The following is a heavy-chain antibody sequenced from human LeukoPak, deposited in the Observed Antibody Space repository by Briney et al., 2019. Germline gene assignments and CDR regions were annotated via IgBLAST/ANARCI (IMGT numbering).Heavy chain of an antibody. J-gene: IGHJ4*02. D-gene: IGHD3-16*01. CDR1: GFSFGSYA. CDR2: ISSGGDRT. V-gene: IGHV3-23*01. CDR3: TREAIATGYAYD. Sequence: QTGGSLRLSCAATGFSFGSYALSWVRQAPGKGLEWVSAISSGGDRTYYADSVTGRFTISRDNSKNMLFLQMSSLRAEDAAMYYCTREAIATGYAYDWGQGTLVTVFS.